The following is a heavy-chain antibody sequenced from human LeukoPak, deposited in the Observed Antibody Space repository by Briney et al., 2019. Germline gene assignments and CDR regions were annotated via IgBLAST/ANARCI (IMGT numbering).Heavy chain of an antibody. D-gene: IGHD3-10*01. CDR2: IYYSGST. CDR1: GGSISSGGYY. J-gene: IGHJ6*02. V-gene: IGHV4-31*03. Sequence: SETLSLTCTVSGGSISSGGYYWSWLRQHPGKGLEWIGYIYYSGSTYYNPSLKSRVTISVDTSKNQFSLKLSSVTAADTAVYYCAREEVTMVRGPLTYYYYGMDVWGQGTTVAVSS. CDR3: AREEVTMVRGPLTYYYYGMDV.